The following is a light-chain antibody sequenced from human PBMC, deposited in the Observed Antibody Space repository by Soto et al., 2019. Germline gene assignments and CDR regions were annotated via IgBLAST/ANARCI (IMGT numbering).Light chain of an antibody. J-gene: IGLJ2*01. V-gene: IGLV2-8*01. CDR2: EVS. Sequence: QSALTQPPSASGSLGQSVTISCTGTSSDVGGYNYVSRYQQHPGKAPKLMIYEVSKRPSGVPDRFSGSKSGNTASLTVSGLQAEDAADYYCRSYAGSNNLGVFGGGTQLTVL. CDR1: SSDVGGYNY. CDR3: RSYAGSNNLGV.